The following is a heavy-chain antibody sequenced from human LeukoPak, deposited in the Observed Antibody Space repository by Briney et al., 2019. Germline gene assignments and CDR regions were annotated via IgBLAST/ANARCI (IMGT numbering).Heavy chain of an antibody. CDR2: IKQDGTEK. CDR1: GFTFSSYW. J-gene: IGHJ4*02. D-gene: IGHD4-11*01. Sequence: RSGGSLRLSRAASGFTFSSYWMSWVRQTPGKGLGWVASIKQDGTEKHYVDSVKGRFTISKDNAKNSLYLQMNSLRAEDTAVYYCAREDHSNYEYWGQGTLVTVSS. V-gene: IGHV3-7*03. CDR3: AREDHSNYEY.